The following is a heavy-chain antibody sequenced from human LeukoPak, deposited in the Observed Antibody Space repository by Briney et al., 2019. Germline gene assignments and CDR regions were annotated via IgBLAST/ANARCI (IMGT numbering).Heavy chain of an antibody. D-gene: IGHD6-6*01. Sequence: SETLSLTCAAYGGSFSGYYWSWIRQPPGKGLEWIGEINHSGSTNYNPSLKSRVTISVDTSKNQFSLKLSSVTAADTAVYYCARGYPSIAARPPRSYYYYMDVWGKGTTVTVSS. CDR3: ARGYPSIAARPPRSYYYYMDV. CDR2: INHSGST. J-gene: IGHJ6*03. V-gene: IGHV4-34*01. CDR1: GGSFSGYY.